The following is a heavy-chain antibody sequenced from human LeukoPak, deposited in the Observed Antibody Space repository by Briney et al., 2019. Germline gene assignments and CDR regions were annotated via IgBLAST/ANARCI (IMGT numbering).Heavy chain of an antibody. D-gene: IGHD7-27*01. CDR1: GFTFSSYW. V-gene: IGHV3-74*01. CDR2: INSDGSST. Sequence: GGSLRLSCAASGFTFSSYWMHWVRQAPGKGLVWVSRINSDGSSTNYADSVKGRFTISRDNAKNTLSLQMNSLRAEDTAVYYCARGVRELGMTNYWGQGTLVTVSS. J-gene: IGHJ4*02. CDR3: ARGVRELGMTNY.